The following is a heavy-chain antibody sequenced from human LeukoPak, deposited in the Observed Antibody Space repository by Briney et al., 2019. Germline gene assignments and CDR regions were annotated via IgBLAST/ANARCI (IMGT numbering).Heavy chain of an antibody. D-gene: IGHD3-16*01. CDR2: MNQDGSAK. Sequence: GGSLRFSCAASGFTFSDSWMSRVRQAPGKGLEWVANMNQDGSAKGYVDSVKGRFTISRDNARNSLYLQMSSLRPEDTAVYYCATYTHWVAGDVWGQGTTVTVSS. J-gene: IGHJ6*02. CDR3: ATYTHWVAGDV. V-gene: IGHV3-7*01. CDR1: GFTFSDSW.